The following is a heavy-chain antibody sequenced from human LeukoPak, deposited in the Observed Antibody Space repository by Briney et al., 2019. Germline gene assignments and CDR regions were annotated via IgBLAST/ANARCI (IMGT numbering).Heavy chain of an antibody. D-gene: IGHD3-16*02. V-gene: IGHV3-74*01. CDR2: INSDGSST. CDR1: GFTFSSYW. CDR3: AKADRTGSYSYYYMDV. J-gene: IGHJ6*03. Sequence: GGSLRLSCAASGFTFSSYWMHWVRQAPGKGLAWVSRINSDGSSTSYADSVKGRFTISRDNAKNTLYLQMNSLRAEDSAVYYCAKADRTGSYSYYYMDVWGKGTTVTVSS.